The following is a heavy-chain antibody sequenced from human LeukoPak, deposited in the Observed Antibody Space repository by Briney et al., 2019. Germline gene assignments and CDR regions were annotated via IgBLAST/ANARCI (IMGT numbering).Heavy chain of an antibody. J-gene: IGHJ4*02. V-gene: IGHV3-33*01. CDR2: IWYDGGNK. CDR3: ARDTGFGELFPDY. CDR1: GFTFSSYG. Sequence: GGSLRLSCAASGFTFSSYGMHWVRQAPGKGLEWVAVIWYDGGNKYYADSVKGRFTISRDNSKNTLYLQMNSLRAEDTAVYYCARDTGFGELFPDYWGQGTLVTVSS. D-gene: IGHD3-10*01.